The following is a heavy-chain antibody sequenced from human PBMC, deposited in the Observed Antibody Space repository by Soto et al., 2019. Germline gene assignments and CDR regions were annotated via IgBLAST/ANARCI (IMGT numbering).Heavy chain of an antibody. Sequence: DVQLLESGGGLVQPEGSPRLSCAASGFTFSSYAMGWVRQGPGKGLEWVAVVSIGGSTHYADSVRGRFTISRDNSKNTLSLQMNSLTADDTAVYFCAKRRGAGGHFDYWGQGALVTVSS. V-gene: IGHV3-23*01. J-gene: IGHJ4*02. CDR1: GFTFSSYA. CDR3: AKRRGAGGHFDY. D-gene: IGHD2-15*01. CDR2: VSIGGST.